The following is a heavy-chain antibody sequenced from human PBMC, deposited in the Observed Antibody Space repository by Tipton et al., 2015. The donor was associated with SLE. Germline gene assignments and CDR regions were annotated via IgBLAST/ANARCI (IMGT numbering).Heavy chain of an antibody. CDR2: INHSGST. J-gene: IGHJ4*02. CDR1: GGSFSGYY. D-gene: IGHD2-2*01. CDR3: ARDGQGERYTSRFDY. V-gene: IGHV4-34*01. Sequence: TLSLTCAVYGGSFSGYYWSWIRQPPGKGLEWIGEINHSGSTNYNPSLKSRVTISVDTSKNQFSLRLNSVTAADTAVYYCARDGQGERYTSRFDYWGQGTLVTVSS.